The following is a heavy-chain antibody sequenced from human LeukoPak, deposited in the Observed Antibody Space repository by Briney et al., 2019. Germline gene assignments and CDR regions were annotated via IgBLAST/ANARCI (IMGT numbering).Heavy chain of an antibody. V-gene: IGHV3-48*01. J-gene: IGHJ4*02. CDR3: ASLASEWELPEVDY. D-gene: IGHD1-26*01. Sequence: PGGSMRLSCAASAFTFSSYAMNWVRQAPGTGLEWVSYIRPSSTLIYYAGSVKGRFTISRDNAKKSLFLQMHSLRAEDTAVYYCASLASEWELPEVDYWGLGTLVTVSS. CDR1: AFTFSSYA. CDR2: IRPSSTLI.